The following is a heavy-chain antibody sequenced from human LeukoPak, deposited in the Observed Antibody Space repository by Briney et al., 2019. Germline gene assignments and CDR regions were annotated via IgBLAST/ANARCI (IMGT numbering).Heavy chain of an antibody. CDR3: ARDFGYSYGYNWFDP. CDR2: IYTSGST. Sequence: SETLSLTCTVSGGSISSGSYYWSWIRQPAGKGLEWIGRIYTSGSTNYNPSLKSRVTISVDTSKNQFSLKLSSATAADTAVYYCARDFGYSYGYNWFDPWGQGTLVTVSS. J-gene: IGHJ5*02. CDR1: GGSISSGSYY. V-gene: IGHV4-61*02. D-gene: IGHD5-18*01.